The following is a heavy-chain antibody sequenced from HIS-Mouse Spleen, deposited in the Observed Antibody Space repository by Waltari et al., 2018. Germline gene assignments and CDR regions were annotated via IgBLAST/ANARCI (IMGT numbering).Heavy chain of an antibody. Sequence: QVQLVQSRAEVKKPGASVKVSCKASGYTFTSCDINWVGQATGQGLEWMGWMNPNSNTGYAQKFQGRVTMTRNTSISTAYMELSSLRSEDTAVYYCARVYYDFWSGYYYWGQGTLVTVSS. CDR1: GYTFTSCD. CDR2: MNPNSNT. V-gene: IGHV1-8*01. J-gene: IGHJ4*02. D-gene: IGHD3-3*01. CDR3: ARVYYDFWSGYYY.